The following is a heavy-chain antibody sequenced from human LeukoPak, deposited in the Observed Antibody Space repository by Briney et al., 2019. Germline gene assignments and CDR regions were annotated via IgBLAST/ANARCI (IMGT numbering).Heavy chain of an antibody. CDR1: GGTLSNCP. J-gene: IGHJ4*02. Sequence: GASVKVSCKASGGTLSNCPISWVRQAPGQGFEWMGGIIPIFGTANYAQKFQGRVTITTDESTSTAYMELSSLRSEDTAVYYCARPYCDSSGYHALDYWGQGTLVAVSS. D-gene: IGHD3-22*01. CDR3: ARPYCDSSGYHALDY. V-gene: IGHV1-69*05. CDR2: IIPIFGTA.